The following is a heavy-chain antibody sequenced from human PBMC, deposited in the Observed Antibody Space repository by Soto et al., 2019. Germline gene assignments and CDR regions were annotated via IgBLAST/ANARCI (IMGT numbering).Heavy chain of an antibody. CDR1: GVTVSSTY. J-gene: IGHJ6*02. D-gene: IGHD1-1*01. V-gene: IGHV3-53*01. CDR2: IYSGGST. Sequence: PXVCLPLSCAASGVTVSSTYVSGVRQAPGKGLEWVSVIYSGGSTYYADSVKGRFTISRDNSKNTLYLQMNSLRAEDTAVYYCAREGTLGYYYYGMDVWGQGTTVTVSS. CDR3: AREGTLGYYYYGMDV.